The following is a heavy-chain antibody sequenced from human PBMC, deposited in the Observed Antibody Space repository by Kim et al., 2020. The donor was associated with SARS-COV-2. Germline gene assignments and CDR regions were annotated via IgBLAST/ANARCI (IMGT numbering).Heavy chain of an antibody. CDR1: GYTFATYD. V-gene: IGHV1-8*01. CDR3: ARRRTLGSCSETMCFSCLYY. J-gene: IGHJ4*02. D-gene: IGHD2-15*01. Sequence: ASVKVSCEASGYTFATYDIYWLRQAPGQGLEWMGWMNPNSGNTGYPQKFQGRVTMTRDTSAGTAYMELSGLRSDDTAVYYCARRRTLGSCSETMCFSCLYYWGQGTLVTVSS. CDR2: MNPNSGNT.